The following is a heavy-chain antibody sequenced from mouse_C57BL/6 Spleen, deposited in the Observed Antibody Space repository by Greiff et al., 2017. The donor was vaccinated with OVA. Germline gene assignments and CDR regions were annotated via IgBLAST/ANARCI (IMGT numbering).Heavy chain of an antibody. Sequence: EVKLMESGGDLVKPGGSLKLSCAASGFTFSSYGMSWVRQTPDKRLEWVATISSGGSYTYYPDSVKGRFTISRDNAKNTLYLQMSSLKSEDTAMYYCARRGYDYDDLYYAMDYWGQGTSVTVSS. J-gene: IGHJ4*01. CDR3: ARRGYDYDDLYYAMDY. CDR2: ISSGGSYT. D-gene: IGHD2-4*01. CDR1: GFTFSSYG. V-gene: IGHV5-6*02.